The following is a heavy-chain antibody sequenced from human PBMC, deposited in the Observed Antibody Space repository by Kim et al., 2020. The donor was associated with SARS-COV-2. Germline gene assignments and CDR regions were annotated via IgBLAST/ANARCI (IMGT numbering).Heavy chain of an antibody. CDR3: ARVITLLTYGMDV. CDR1: GFTFRTYW. V-gene: IGHV3-7*03. Sequence: GGSLRLSCVASGFTFRTYWMSWVRQPPGKGLEWVANIKEDESEKYYVDSVKGRFTVSRDNAKNSLYLQMNSLRAEDTAVYYCARVITLLTYGMDVWGQGTTVTVSS. D-gene: IGHD3-9*01. CDR2: IKEDESEK. J-gene: IGHJ6*02.